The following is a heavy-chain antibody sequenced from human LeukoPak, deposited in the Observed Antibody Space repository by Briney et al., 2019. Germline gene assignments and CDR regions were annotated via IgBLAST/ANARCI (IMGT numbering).Heavy chain of an antibody. CDR3: ARHIYDRTGRPFDY. CDR2: MHYGGST. Sequence: SQTLSLTCTVSDASISSGSYYWDWNRQPPRKGLQCIGCMHYGGSTDYNPSLKSRATISADTFKNQFSLRLYSVTAADTAVYYCARHIYDRTGRPFDYWGQGTLLTVSS. CDR1: DASISSGSYY. V-gene: IGHV4-39*01. D-gene: IGHD3/OR15-3a*01. J-gene: IGHJ4*02.